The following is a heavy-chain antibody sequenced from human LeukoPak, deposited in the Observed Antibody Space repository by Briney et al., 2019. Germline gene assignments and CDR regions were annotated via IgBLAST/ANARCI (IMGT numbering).Heavy chain of an antibody. J-gene: IGHJ4*02. Sequence: PGRSLRLPCAASGFTFSSYGMHWVRQAPGKGLEWVAVIWYDGSNKYYADSVKGRFTISRDNSKNTLYLQMNSLRAEDTAVYYCAKMGWTAYDYTNYWGQGTLVTVSS. V-gene: IGHV3-33*06. D-gene: IGHD5-12*01. CDR1: GFTFSSYG. CDR3: AKMGWTAYDYTNY. CDR2: IWYDGSNK.